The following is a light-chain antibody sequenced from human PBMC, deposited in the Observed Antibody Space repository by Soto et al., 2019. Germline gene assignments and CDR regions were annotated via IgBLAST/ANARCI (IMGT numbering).Light chain of an antibody. J-gene: IGLJ2*01. Sequence: QSVLTQPPSASGPPGQSVTISCTGTSSDVGGYNYVSWYQQHPGKAPKLVIYEVSKRPSGVPDRFSGSKSGNTASLTVSGLQAEDEADYYCSSYAGSNNHVVFGGGTKLTVL. CDR2: EVS. CDR3: SSYAGSNNHVV. CDR1: SSDVGGYNY. V-gene: IGLV2-8*01.